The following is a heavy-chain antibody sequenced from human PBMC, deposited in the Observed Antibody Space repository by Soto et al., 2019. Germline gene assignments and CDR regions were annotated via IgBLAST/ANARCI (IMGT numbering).Heavy chain of an antibody. CDR1: WDSVYSNSAA. J-gene: IGHJ6*03. Sequence: SQTLSLTCAISWDSVYSNSAAWNWIRLSPSRGLEWLARTYYRSRWYNDYAVSVRSRITVNPDTSKNQFSLQLTSVTPEDTAVYYCAGTTSHQWYYMDVWGKGTTVTVSS. D-gene: IGHD1-7*01. CDR2: TYYRSRWYN. V-gene: IGHV6-1*01. CDR3: AGTTSHQWYYMDV.